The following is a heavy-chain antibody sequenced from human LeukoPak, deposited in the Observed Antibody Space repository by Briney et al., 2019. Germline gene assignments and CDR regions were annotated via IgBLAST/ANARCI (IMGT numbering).Heavy chain of an antibody. V-gene: IGHV3-7*01. Sequence: GGSLRLSCAASGFTFSSYWMSWVRQAPGKGLEWVANIKQDGSEKYYVDSVKGRFTISRDNAKNSLYLQMNSLRAEDTAVYYCAKDRGYTTGRDFDFWGQGALVTVSS. D-gene: IGHD3-10*01. CDR3: AKDRGYTTGRDFDF. CDR1: GFTFSSYW. J-gene: IGHJ4*02. CDR2: IKQDGSEK.